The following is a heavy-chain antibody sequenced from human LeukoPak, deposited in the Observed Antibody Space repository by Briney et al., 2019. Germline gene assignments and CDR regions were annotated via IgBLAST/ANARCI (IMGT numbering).Heavy chain of an antibody. CDR1: GFTFDDYA. CDR2: ISWNSGSI. J-gene: IGHJ4*02. CDR3: AKVVHYYGSGILGAFDY. V-gene: IGHV3-9*01. D-gene: IGHD3-10*01. Sequence: GRSLRLSCAASGFTFDDYAMHWVRQAPGKGLEWVSGISWNSGSIGYADSVKGRFTISRDNAKNSLYLQMNSLRAEDTALYYCAKVVHYYGSGILGAFDYWGQGTLVTVSS.